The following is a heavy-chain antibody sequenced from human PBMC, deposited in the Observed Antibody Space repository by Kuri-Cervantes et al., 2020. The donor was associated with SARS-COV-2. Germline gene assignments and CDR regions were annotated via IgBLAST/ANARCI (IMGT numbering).Heavy chain of an antibody. Sequence: GGSLRLSCAASGFTFDDYAMHWVRQAPGKGLEWVSGISWNSGSIGYADSVKGRFTISRDNAKNSLYLQMNSLRAEDMALYYCARDRNWGDWYFDLWGRGTLVTVSS. CDR1: GFTFDDYA. CDR2: ISWNSGSI. V-gene: IGHV3-9*03. J-gene: IGHJ2*01. D-gene: IGHD7-27*01. CDR3: ARDRNWGDWYFDL.